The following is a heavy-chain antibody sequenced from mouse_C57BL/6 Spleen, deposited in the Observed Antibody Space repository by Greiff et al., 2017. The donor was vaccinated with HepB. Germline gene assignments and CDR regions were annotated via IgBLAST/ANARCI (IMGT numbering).Heavy chain of an antibody. Sequence: QVQLQQSGAELVKPGASVKLSCKASGYTFTSYWMHWVKQRPGQGLEWIGMIHPNSGSTNYNEKFKSKATLTVDKSSSTAYMQLSSLTSEDSAVYYCARGYGNYDAMDYWGQGTSVTVSS. D-gene: IGHD2-1*01. CDR1: GYTFTSYW. V-gene: IGHV1-64*01. J-gene: IGHJ4*01. CDR3: ARGYGNYDAMDY. CDR2: IHPNSGST.